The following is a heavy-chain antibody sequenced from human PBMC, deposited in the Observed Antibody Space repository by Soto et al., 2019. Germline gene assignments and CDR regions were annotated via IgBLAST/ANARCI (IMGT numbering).Heavy chain of an antibody. CDR2: IYPGDSEI. J-gene: IGHJ4*02. V-gene: IGHV5-51*01. CDR1: GYSFTSYW. D-gene: IGHD4-17*01. CDR3: ARHSEDTVTPDF. Sequence: GASLKISCQASGYSFTSYWIGWVRQVPGEGLEWMGIIYPGDSEIRYNPSFQGQVTISADKSITTAYLQWSRLAASDTAMYYCARHSEDTVTPDFWGQGTLVTVSS.